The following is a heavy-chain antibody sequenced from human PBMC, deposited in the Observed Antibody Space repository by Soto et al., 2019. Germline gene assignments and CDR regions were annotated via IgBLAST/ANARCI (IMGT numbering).Heavy chain of an antibody. V-gene: IGHV4-59*12. D-gene: IGHD4-4*01. CDR3: ARGMTTVTTLDY. CDR1: GVNIISYY. Sequence: PSETLSLTSTVSGVNIISYYWSWIRQPPGKGLEWIGYIYYSGSTYYNPSLKSRVTISVDRSKNQFSLKLSSVTAADTAVYYCARGMTTVTTLDYWGQGTLVTVSS. CDR2: IYYSGST. J-gene: IGHJ4*02.